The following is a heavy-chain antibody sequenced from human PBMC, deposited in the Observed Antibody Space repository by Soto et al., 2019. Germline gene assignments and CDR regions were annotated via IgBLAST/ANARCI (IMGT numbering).Heavy chain of an antibody. V-gene: IGHV1-3*01. CDR2: INAGNGNT. Sequence: ASVKVSCKASGYTFTSYAMHWVRQAPGQRLEWMGWINAGNGNTKYSQKFQGRVTITRDTSASTAYMELSSLRSEDTAVYYCARVWFDYSGQQLAHFDYWGQGTLVTVSS. CDR3: ARVWFDYSGQQLAHFDY. D-gene: IGHD6-13*01. J-gene: IGHJ4*02. CDR1: GYTFTSYA.